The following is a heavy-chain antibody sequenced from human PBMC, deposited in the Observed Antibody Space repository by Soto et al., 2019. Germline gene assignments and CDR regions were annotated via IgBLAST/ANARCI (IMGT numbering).Heavy chain of an antibody. V-gene: IGHV5-51*01. Sequence: PGGSLKISCKGSGYSFTSYWIGWVRQMPGKGLEWMGIIYPGDSDTRYSPSFQGQVTIAADKSISTAYLQWSSLKASDTAMYYCARVAAAGIYYYYGMDVWGQGATVTVSS. CDR2: IYPGDSDT. CDR3: ARVAAAGIYYYYGMDV. CDR1: GYSFTSYW. D-gene: IGHD6-13*01. J-gene: IGHJ6*02.